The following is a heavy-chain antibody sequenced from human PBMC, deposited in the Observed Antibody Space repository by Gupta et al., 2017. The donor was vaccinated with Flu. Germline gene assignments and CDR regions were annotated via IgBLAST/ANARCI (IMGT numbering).Heavy chain of an antibody. CDR2: IYYSGST. D-gene: IGHD4-11*01. Sequence: QLQLQESGPGLVKPPETQALTSTASGGSISSSSYSWGWIRRPPGKGLECIGSIYYSGSTYYSPSLNSRVTISVDTAKNQFSLKLSSVTAADTAVYYCARHRGCCHYINYDDAFDIWGQGTMVTVAS. CDR1: GGSISSSSYS. CDR3: ARHRGCCHYINYDDAFDI. V-gene: IGHV4-39*01. J-gene: IGHJ3*02.